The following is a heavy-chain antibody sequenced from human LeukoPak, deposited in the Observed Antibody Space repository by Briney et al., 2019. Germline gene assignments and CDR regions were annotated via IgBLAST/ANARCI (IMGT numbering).Heavy chain of an antibody. CDR2: ISGSSTKI. Sequence: QPGGSLRLSCVASGFTLSSYEMNWVRQAPGKGLEWISYISGSSTKIYYAESVKGRFTISRDNAKNSLSLQMNSLRDEDTAVYYCARPTYYYGSVDAFDIWGQGTMATVSS. CDR1: GFTLSSYE. J-gene: IGHJ3*02. V-gene: IGHV3-48*03. CDR3: ARPTYYYGSVDAFDI. D-gene: IGHD3-10*01.